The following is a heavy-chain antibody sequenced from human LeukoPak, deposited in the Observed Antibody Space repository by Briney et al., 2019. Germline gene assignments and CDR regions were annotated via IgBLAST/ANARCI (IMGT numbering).Heavy chain of an antibody. CDR1: GYSISSGHY. J-gene: IGHJ4*02. V-gene: IGHV4-38-2*02. D-gene: IGHD2-2*01. CDR3: AREDCSSTSCYGTGY. Sequence: SETLSLTCAVSGYSISSGHYWGWIRQPPGKGLEWIGSIYHSGSTYYNPPLKSRVTISVDTSKNQFSLKLSSVTAADTAVYYCAREDCSSTSCYGTGYWGQGTLVTVSS. CDR2: IYHSGST.